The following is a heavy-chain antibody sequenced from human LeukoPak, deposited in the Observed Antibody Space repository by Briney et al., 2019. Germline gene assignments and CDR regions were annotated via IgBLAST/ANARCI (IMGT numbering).Heavy chain of an antibody. Sequence: KTSETLSLTCTVSGGSISSSSYYWGWIRQPRGKGLEWIGSIYYSGSTYYNPSLKSRVTISVDTSKNQFSLKLSSVTAADTAVYYCARPPHSSSSAWGQGTLVTVSS. CDR3: ARPPHSSSSA. V-gene: IGHV4-39*01. CDR2: IYYSGST. D-gene: IGHD6-6*01. J-gene: IGHJ5*02. CDR1: GGSISSSSYY.